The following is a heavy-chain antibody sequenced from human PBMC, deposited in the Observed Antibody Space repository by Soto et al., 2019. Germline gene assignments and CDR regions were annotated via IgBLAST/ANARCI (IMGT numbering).Heavy chain of an antibody. Sequence: SETLSLTCGGNDGSLSDYYWGWIRQPPGKGLEWIGSIYYSGSTYYNPSLKSRVTISVDTSKNQFSLKLSSVTAADTAVYYCARQEWLRLLDYWGQGTMVTVSS. CDR3: ARQEWLRLLDY. V-gene: IGHV4-39*01. CDR2: IYYSGST. J-gene: IGHJ4*02. CDR1: DGSLSDYY. D-gene: IGHD5-12*01.